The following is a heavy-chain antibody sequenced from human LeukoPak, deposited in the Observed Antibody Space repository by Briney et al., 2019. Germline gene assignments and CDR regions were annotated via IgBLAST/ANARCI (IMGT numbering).Heavy chain of an antibody. Sequence: PGGSLRLSCAVSGFTFSSYGMHWVRQAPGKGPEWVAAISHDGSDKYYADSVKGRFTISRDNSDNTLYLQVNSLRAEDTAVYYCARDFYGGPSYYFDYWGQGTLVTVSS. V-gene: IGHV3-30*03. J-gene: IGHJ4*02. CDR2: ISHDGSDK. CDR3: ARDFYGGPSYYFDY. CDR1: GFTFSSYG. D-gene: IGHD4-23*01.